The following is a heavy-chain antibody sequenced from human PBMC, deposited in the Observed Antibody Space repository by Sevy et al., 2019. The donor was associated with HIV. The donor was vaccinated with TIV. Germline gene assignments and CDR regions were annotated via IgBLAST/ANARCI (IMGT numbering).Heavy chain of an antibody. Sequence: GGSLRLSCAASGFTFSTYDIHWVRQAPGKGVEWVAIISYDGNYREYADSVRGRFSMSRDNSKNTVYLQMNGLSIEDTAVYYCAKNRPPGGSYFSRHAMDVWGRGTTVTVSS. J-gene: IGHJ6*02. CDR3: AKNRPPGGSYFSRHAMDV. CDR1: GFTFSTYD. V-gene: IGHV3-30*18. CDR2: ISYDGNYR. D-gene: IGHD3-16*01.